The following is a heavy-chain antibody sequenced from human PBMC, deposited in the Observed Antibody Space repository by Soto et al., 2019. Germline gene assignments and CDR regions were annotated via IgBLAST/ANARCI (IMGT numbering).Heavy chain of an antibody. Sequence: EVQLVESGGGLVKPGGSLRLSCAASGFTFSSYSMNWVRQAPGKGLEWVSSISSSSSYIYYADSVKGRFTISRDNAKNSLYLQMNSRRAEDTAVYYCARDDCSSTSCYWFDPWGQGTLVTVSS. CDR3: ARDDCSSTSCYWFDP. CDR1: GFTFSSYS. D-gene: IGHD2-2*01. V-gene: IGHV3-21*01. CDR2: ISSSSSYI. J-gene: IGHJ5*02.